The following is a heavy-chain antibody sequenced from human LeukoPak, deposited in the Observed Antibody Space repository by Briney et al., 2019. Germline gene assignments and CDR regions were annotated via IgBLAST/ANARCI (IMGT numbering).Heavy chain of an antibody. CDR3: ARQGSHSSGYINWFDP. V-gene: IGHV5-51*01. D-gene: IGHD3-22*01. J-gene: IGHJ5*02. CDR1: GYSFTNYW. Sequence: GESLKIPCKGSGYSFTNYWIAWVRQMPGKGLEWMGIIYPGDSDTRYSPSFQGQVTISADKSTSTDYLQWGSLKASDTAMYYCARQGSHSSGYINWFDPWGQGTLVTVSS. CDR2: IYPGDSDT.